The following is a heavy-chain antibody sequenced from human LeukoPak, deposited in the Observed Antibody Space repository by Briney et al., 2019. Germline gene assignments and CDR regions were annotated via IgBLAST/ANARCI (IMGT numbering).Heavy chain of an antibody. CDR2: INPNSGAT. D-gene: IGHD3-16*01. CDR3: ARWGEGFDP. CDR1: AYTFIDYY. J-gene: IGHJ5*02. V-gene: IGHV1-2*02. Sequence: ASVKASCKATAYTFIDYYMHWVRQAPGQGLEWMGWINPNSGATNYAQKFQGRVTMTRDTSISTAYMELSSLRSDDTAVYYCARWGEGFDPWGQGTLVSVSS.